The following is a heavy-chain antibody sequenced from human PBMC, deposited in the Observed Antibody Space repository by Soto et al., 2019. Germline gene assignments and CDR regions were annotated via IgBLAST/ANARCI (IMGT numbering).Heavy chain of an antibody. CDR2: ISGGGDST. J-gene: IGHJ4*02. CDR3: AKTITTSGVSSRGRGALLDS. D-gene: IGHD3-3*01. CDR1: GVTFRNYA. Sequence: GGSLRLSCAASGVTFRNYAMSWVRQAPGKGLEWVSSISGGGDSTYYADSVKGRFTISRDNARNTVSLLMNSLRAEDTAIYYCAKTITTSGVSSRGRGALLDSWGQGTLVTVSS. V-gene: IGHV3-23*01.